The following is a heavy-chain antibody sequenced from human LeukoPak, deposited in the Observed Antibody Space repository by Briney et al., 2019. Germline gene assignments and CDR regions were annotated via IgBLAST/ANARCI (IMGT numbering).Heavy chain of an antibody. D-gene: IGHD6-13*01. CDR3: ARDTAAGLYYFDY. V-gene: IGHV3-7*01. Sequence: GGSLRLSCAASGFTFSSYWMSWVRQAPGKGLEWVANIKQDGSEKYYVDSVKGRFTISRDNAKNSLYLQMYSLRAEDTAVYYCARDTAAGLYYFDYWGQGTLVTVSS. J-gene: IGHJ4*02. CDR1: GFTFSSYW. CDR2: IKQDGSEK.